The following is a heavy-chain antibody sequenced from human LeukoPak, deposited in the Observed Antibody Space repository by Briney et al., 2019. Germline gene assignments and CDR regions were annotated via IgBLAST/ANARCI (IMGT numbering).Heavy chain of an antibody. Sequence: SETLSLTCTVSGGSISSSSYYWNWIRQPPGKGPEWIGEINHGGSTNYNPSLKSRVTISVDTSQNQFSLRLSSVTVADTAVYYCARGRYVTTRGGAAAGFLDYWGQGTLVTVST. CDR3: ARGRYVTTRGGAAAGFLDY. CDR2: INHGGST. D-gene: IGHD6-13*01. J-gene: IGHJ4*02. V-gene: IGHV4-39*07. CDR1: GGSISSSSYY.